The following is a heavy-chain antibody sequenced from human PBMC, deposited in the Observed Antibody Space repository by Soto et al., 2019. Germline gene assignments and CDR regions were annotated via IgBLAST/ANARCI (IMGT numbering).Heavy chain of an antibody. Sequence: SETLSLTCTVSGGSISSSSYYWGWIRQPPGKGLEWIGSIYYSGSTYYNPSLKSRVTISVDTSKNQFSLKLSSVTAADTAVYYCARPYSSSWASYYYGMDVWGQGTTVT. CDR3: ARPYSSSWASYYYGMDV. J-gene: IGHJ6*02. D-gene: IGHD6-13*01. V-gene: IGHV4-39*01. CDR2: IYYSGST. CDR1: GGSISSSSYY.